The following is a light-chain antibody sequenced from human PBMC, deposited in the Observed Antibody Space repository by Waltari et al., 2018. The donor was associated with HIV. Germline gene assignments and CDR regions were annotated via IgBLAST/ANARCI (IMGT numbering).Light chain of an antibody. Sequence: IVLTQSPDSLALSLGERAPRNCKPSQSVTYTSNKKSFLAWYQQKPGQAPKLLFYWASTRESGVPDRFSGNGSGTDFTLTIDSLQTEDVALYYCQQYYSTPKTFGLGTKVEI. CDR3: QQYYSTPKT. CDR1: QSVTYTSNKKSF. CDR2: WAS. J-gene: IGKJ1*01. V-gene: IGKV4-1*01.